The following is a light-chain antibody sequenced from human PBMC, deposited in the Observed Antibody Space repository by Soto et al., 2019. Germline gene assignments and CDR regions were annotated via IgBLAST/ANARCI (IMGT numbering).Light chain of an antibody. J-gene: IGKJ4*01. CDR3: QQFNGFPLT. V-gene: IGKV1-13*02. CDR2: DAS. CDR1: QDIGSG. Sequence: IQLTQSPSSLSASVGDRVTITCRAGQDIGSGLAWYQQRPGKAPKLLLYDASNLEAGVPSRFSGSGSGTDFALTITSLRPEDFATYYCQQFNGFPLTFGGGTKVQIK.